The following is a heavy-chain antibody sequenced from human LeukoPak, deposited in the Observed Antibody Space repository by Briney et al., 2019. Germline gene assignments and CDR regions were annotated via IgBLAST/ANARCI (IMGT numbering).Heavy chain of an antibody. D-gene: IGHD3-9*01. V-gene: IGHV3-48*01. Sequence: GGSPRLSCAASGFTFSSYSMNWVRQAPGKGLEWVSYISSSSSTIYYADSVKGRFTISRDNAKNSLYLQMNSLRAEDTAVYYCARSKRGRYFDWLTDAFDIWGQGTMVTVSS. CDR2: ISSSSSTI. J-gene: IGHJ3*02. CDR1: GFTFSSYS. CDR3: ARSKRGRYFDWLTDAFDI.